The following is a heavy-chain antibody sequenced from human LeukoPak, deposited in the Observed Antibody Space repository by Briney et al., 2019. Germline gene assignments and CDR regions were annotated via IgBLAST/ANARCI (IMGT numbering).Heavy chain of an antibody. D-gene: IGHD3-16*01. CDR2: ISYDGSNK. CDR3: AREGDESRTPADPYYYYYYMDV. J-gene: IGHJ6*03. CDR1: GFTFSSYA. Sequence: GGSLRLSCAASGFTFSSYAMHWVRQAPGKGLEWVAVISYDGSNKYYAGSVKGRFTISRDNSKNTLYLQMNSLRAEDTAVYYCAREGDESRTPADPYYYYYYMDVWGKGTTVTVSS. V-gene: IGHV3-30-3*01.